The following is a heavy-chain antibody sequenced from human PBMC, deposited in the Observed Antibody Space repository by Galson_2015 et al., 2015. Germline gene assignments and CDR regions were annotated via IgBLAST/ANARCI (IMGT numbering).Heavy chain of an antibody. D-gene: IGHD2-2*01. J-gene: IGHJ3*02. CDR1: GFIFSSYG. CDR2: ISYDGSNK. CDR3: AGAIDYCSSTSCYGFAFDI. V-gene: IGHV3-30*03. Sequence: SLRLSCAASGFIFSSYGMHWVRQAPGKGLEWVAVISYDGSNKYYADSVKGRFTISRDNSKNTLYLQMNSLRAEDTAVYYCAGAIDYCSSTSCYGFAFDIWGQGTMVTVSS.